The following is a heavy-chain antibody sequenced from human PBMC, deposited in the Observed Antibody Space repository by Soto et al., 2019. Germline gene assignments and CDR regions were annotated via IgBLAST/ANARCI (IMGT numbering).Heavy chain of an antibody. J-gene: IGHJ6*03. CDR1: GGSISRGGYY. CDR2: IYYSGGT. Sequence: QVQLQESGPGLVKPSQTLSLTCTVSGGSISRGGYYWRWIRQHPGKGLEWIGYIYYSGGTYYNPSLKSRVTISVDTSENQFSLRLSSVTAADTAVYYCARKDGGSADYMGVRGKGTTVTVSS. D-gene: IGHD2-15*01. CDR3: ARKDGGSADYMGV. V-gene: IGHV4-31*03.